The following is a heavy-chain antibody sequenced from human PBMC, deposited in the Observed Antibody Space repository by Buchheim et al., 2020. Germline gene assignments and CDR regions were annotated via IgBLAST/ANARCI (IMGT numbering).Heavy chain of an antibody. CDR3: AREDSGSYYDYYGMDV. Sequence: QVQLVESGGGVVQPGRSLRLSCAASGFTFSSYAMHWVRQAPGKGLEWVAVISYDGSNKYYADSVKGRFTISRDNSKNTLYLQMNSLRAEETAGYYCAREDSGSYYDYYGMDVWGQGTT. D-gene: IGHD1-26*01. V-gene: IGHV3-30*14. CDR1: GFTFSSYA. CDR2: ISYDGSNK. J-gene: IGHJ6*02.